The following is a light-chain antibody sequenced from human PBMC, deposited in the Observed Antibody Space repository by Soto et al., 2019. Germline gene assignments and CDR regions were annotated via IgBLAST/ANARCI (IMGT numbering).Light chain of an antibody. V-gene: IGKV1D-13*01. CDR1: QGVRSP. Sequence: AIQLTQSPSSLSASVGDRVTITCRASQGVRSPLAWYQQKPGKAPKFLIFGACSLGTGVPSRFSASGSGTDFTLTISSLQPEDFATYYCQHFNDYPLTFGGGTKVEIK. J-gene: IGKJ4*01. CDR2: GAC. CDR3: QHFNDYPLT.